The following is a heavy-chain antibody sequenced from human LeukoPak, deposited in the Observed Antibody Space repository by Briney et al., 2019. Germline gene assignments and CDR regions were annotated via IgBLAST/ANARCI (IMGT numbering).Heavy chain of an antibody. CDR2: IDYSGST. CDR1: GGSINSDDYY. D-gene: IGHD3-10*01. V-gene: IGHV4-30-4*01. CDR3: ARDRWFGEYNWFDP. J-gene: IGHJ5*02. Sequence: SQTLSLTCTVGGGSINSDDYYWSWSRQSPGKVVELIGHIDYSGSTSYNPSLKSRVSISLDTSKNQFYLRLSSMTAADTAVYYCARDRWFGEYNWFDPWGQGILVTVSS.